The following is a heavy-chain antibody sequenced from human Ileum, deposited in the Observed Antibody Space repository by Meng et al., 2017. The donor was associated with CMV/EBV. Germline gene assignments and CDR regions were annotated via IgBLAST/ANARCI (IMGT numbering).Heavy chain of an antibody. V-gene: IGHV4-59*01. CDR2: IYYSGST. CDR3: ARDGSSSGIDY. CDR1: GGSNSSYY. Sequence: SETLSLTCTVSGGSNSSYYWSWIRQPPGKGLEWIGYIYYSGSTNYNPSLKSRVTISVDTSKNQFSLKLSSVTAADTAVYYCARDGSSSGIDYWGQGTLVTVSS. D-gene: IGHD6-6*01. J-gene: IGHJ4*02.